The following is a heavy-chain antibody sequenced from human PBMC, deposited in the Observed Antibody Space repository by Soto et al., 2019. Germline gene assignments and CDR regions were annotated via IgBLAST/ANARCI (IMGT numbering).Heavy chain of an antibody. CDR1: GGPFSSYT. Sequence: QVQLVQSGAEVKKPGSSVKVSCRATGGPFSSYTFTWVRQASGQGLEWMGRIIPVLGLANYAQKFQDRVTINEDNSTVTVYMQLRGLISEDTAVYYCARGGWGGASGKWGQGSLVTVSS. CDR2: IIPVLGLA. J-gene: IGHJ4*01. CDR3: ARGGWGGASGK. D-gene: IGHD6-25*01. V-gene: IGHV1-69*02.